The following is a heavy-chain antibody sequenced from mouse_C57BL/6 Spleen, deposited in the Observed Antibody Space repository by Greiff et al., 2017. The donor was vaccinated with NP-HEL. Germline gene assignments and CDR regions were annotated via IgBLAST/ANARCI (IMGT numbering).Heavy chain of an antibody. CDR1: GYSFTSYY. V-gene: IGHV1-66*01. CDR3: ARSGWEAWFAY. D-gene: IGHD1-1*02. CDR2: IYPGSGNT. J-gene: IGHJ3*01. Sequence: VKLQQSGPELVKPGASVKISCKASGYSFTSYYIHWVKQRPGQGLEWIGWIYPGSGNTKYNEKFKGKATLTADTSSSTAYMQLSSLTSEDSAVYYCARSGWEAWFAYWGQGTLVTVSA.